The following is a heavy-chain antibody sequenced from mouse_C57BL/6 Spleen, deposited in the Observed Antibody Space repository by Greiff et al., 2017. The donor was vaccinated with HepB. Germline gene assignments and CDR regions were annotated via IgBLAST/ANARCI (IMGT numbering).Heavy chain of an antibody. CDR2: ILPGSGST. D-gene: IGHD6-1*01. CDR1: GYTFTGYW. CDR3: ASTEPLRAMDY. J-gene: IGHJ4*01. V-gene: IGHV1-9*01. Sequence: QVQLKESGAELMKPGASVKLSCKATGYTFTGYWIEWVKQRPGHGLEWIGEILPGSGSTNYNEKFKGKATFTADTSSNPAYMQLSSLTTEDSAIYYCASTEPLRAMDYWGQGTSVTVSS.